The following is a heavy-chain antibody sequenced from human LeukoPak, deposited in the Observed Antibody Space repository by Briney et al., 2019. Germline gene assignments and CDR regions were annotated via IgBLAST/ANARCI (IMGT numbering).Heavy chain of an antibody. D-gene: IGHD5-24*01. J-gene: IGHJ3*02. CDR3: ARGRDGAFDI. V-gene: IGHV3-74*01. CDR2: VKSDGSGT. CDR1: GFTFSSYW. Sequence: GGSLRLSCAASGFTFSSYWMHWVRQAPGKGLVWVSCVKSDGSGTSYADSVKGRFTISRDNARNTLYLQMNSLRAEDTAVYYCARGRDGAFDIWGQGTMVTVSS.